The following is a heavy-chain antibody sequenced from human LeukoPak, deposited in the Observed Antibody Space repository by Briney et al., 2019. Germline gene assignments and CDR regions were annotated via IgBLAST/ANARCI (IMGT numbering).Heavy chain of an antibody. CDR3: AKERSFGPRDFDY. CDR1: GFTLSSFG. CDR2: ISYDGSVI. Sequence: GRSLRLSWAASGFTLSSFGMHWVRQAPGKGLGWMTVISYDGSVIYNADSVKGRFTISRDNSKNTLYLQMDSLRADDTAVYYCAKERSFGPRDFDYWGQGTLVTVSS. D-gene: IGHD3-10*01. V-gene: IGHV3-30*18. J-gene: IGHJ4*02.